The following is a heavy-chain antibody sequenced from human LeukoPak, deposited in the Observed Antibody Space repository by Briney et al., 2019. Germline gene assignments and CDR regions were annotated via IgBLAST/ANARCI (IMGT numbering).Heavy chain of an antibody. CDR1: GFTFSDYS. D-gene: IGHD6-13*01. V-gene: IGHV3-48*01. J-gene: IGHJ4*02. Sequence: GGSLRLSCTASGFTFSDYSMNWVRQAPGKELEWVSNISRGSRTIYYSDSVKGRFTISRDNAKNSLYLQMNSLRTEDTAVYFCARDSYSSSRNDYWGQGTLVTVSS. CDR3: ARDSYSSSRNDY. CDR2: ISRGSRTI.